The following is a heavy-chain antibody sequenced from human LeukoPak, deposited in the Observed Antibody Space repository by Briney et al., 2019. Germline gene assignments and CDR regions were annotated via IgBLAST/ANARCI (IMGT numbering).Heavy chain of an antibody. D-gene: IGHD6-13*01. CDR3: KGSSSWSPTDY. CDR1: GFTFGDYA. Sequence: GRSLRLSCTASGFTFGDYAMSWVRQAPGKGLEWVGFIRSKAYGGTTEYAASVKGRFTISRDDSKSIAYLQMNSLKTEDTAVHYCKGSSSWSPTDYWGQGTLVTVSS. CDR2: IRSKAYGGTT. V-gene: IGHV3-49*04. J-gene: IGHJ4*02.